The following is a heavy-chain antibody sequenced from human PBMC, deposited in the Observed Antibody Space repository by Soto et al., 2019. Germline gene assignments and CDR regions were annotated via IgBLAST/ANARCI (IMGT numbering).Heavy chain of an antibody. CDR2: INPSGGST. J-gene: IGHJ4*02. CDR3: AREAPPADPDY. CDR1: GYTFTSYY. V-gene: IGHV1-46*01. Sequence: ASVKVSCKASGYTFTSYYMHWVRQAPGQGLEWMGIINPSGGSTSYAQKLQGRVTMTTDTSTSTAYMELRSLRSDDTAVYYCAREAPPADPDYWGQGTLVNVSS.